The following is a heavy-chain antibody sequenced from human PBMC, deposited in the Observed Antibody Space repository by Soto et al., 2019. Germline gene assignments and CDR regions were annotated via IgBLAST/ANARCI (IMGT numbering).Heavy chain of an antibody. CDR2: TYYRSKRYN. J-gene: IGHJ3*02. CDR3: ARGYYDSSGYLGAFDI. V-gene: IGHV6-1*01. Sequence: SQTLSLPWAISGDRVSSNSAAWNWIRQSPSRGLEWLGRTYYRSKRYNDYAVSVKSRITINPDTSKNQFSLQLNSVTPEDTAVYSCARGYYDSSGYLGAFDIWGQETMVTVSS. D-gene: IGHD3-22*01. CDR1: GDRVSSNSAA.